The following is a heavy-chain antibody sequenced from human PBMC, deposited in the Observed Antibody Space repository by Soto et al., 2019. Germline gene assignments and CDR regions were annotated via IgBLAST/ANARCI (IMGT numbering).Heavy chain of an antibody. CDR2: IIPIFGTA. CDR3: ARVRYYYDSSGRDAFDI. V-gene: IGHV1-69*06. J-gene: IGHJ3*02. CDR1: GGTLSSYS. D-gene: IGHD3-22*01. Sequence: SVKVSCKASGGTLSSYSISWVRQAPGQGLEWMGGIIPIFGTANYAQKFQGRVTITADKSTSTAYMELSSLRSEDTAVYYCARVRYYYDSSGRDAFDIWGQGTMVTVSS.